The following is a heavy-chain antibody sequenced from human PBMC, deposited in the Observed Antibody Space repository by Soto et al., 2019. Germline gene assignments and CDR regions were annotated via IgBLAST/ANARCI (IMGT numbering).Heavy chain of an antibody. CDR3: ARDGMIYGMDV. CDR2: ISYDGSNK. D-gene: IGHD3-16*01. J-gene: IGHJ6*02. Sequence: QVQLVESGGGVVQPGRSLRRSCAASGFTFSSYAMHWVRQAPGKGLEWVAVISYDGSNKYYADSVKGRFTISRDNSKNTLYLQMNSLRAEDTAVYYCARDGMIYGMDVWGQGTTVTVSS. CDR1: GFTFSSYA. V-gene: IGHV3-30-3*01.